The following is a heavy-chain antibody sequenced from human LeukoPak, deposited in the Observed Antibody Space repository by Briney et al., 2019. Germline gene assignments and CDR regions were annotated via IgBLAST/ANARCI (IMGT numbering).Heavy chain of an antibody. CDR2: ISSTGETS. Sequence: GGSLRLSSAASGFTFSSFPMHWVRQVPGKGLEYVSAISSTGETSYYANSVKDRFTISRDNSKNTLYLQMGSLRTEDMAVYYCARVMSGSGSKFFDYWGQGTLVTVSS. J-gene: IGHJ4*02. V-gene: IGHV3-64*01. D-gene: IGHD3-10*01. CDR1: GFTFSSFP. CDR3: ARVMSGSGSKFFDY.